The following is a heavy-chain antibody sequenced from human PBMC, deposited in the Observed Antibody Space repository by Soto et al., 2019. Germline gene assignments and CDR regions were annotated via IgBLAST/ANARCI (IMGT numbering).Heavy chain of an antibody. CDR2: ISPYNRNT. D-gene: IGHD3-10*01. CDR3: MRDLDGSGNYYTDY. Sequence: ASVKVSCKASGYTFPSIGISWVRQAPGQGLEWMGWISPYNRNTYYAQRLQGRVTMTTDTSTSTAYMELRSLRSDDTAVYYCMRDLDGSGNYYTDYWGQGTLVTVSS. J-gene: IGHJ4*02. CDR1: GYTFPSIG. V-gene: IGHV1-18*01.